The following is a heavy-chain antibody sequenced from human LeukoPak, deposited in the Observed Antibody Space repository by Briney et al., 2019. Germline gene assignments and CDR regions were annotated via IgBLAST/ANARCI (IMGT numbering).Heavy chain of an antibody. CDR3: ARENAFDI. Sequence: GGSPRLSCAASGFTLSSHAMHWVRQAPGKGLEWVAVISYDGSNKYYADSVKGRFTISRDNSKNTLYLQMNSLRAEDTAVYYCARENAFDIWGQGTMVTVSS. CDR2: ISYDGSNK. V-gene: IGHV3-30-3*01. CDR1: GFTLSSHA. J-gene: IGHJ3*02.